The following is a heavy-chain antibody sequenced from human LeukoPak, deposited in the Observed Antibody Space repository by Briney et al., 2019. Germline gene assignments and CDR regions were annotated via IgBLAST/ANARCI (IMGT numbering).Heavy chain of an antibody. CDR2: INPNSGGT. CDR1: GYTFTGYY. Sequence: GASVKVSCRASGYTFTGYYMHWVRQAPGQGLEWMGWINPNSGGTNYAQKFQGRVTMTRDTSISTAYMELSRLRSDDTAVYYCAAVAGLGNAFDIWGQGTMVTVSS. V-gene: IGHV1-2*02. J-gene: IGHJ3*02. D-gene: IGHD6-19*01. CDR3: AAVAGLGNAFDI.